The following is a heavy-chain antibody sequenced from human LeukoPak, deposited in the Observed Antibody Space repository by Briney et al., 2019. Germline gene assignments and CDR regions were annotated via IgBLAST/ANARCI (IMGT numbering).Heavy chain of an antibody. J-gene: IGHJ4*02. CDR1: GFTFSNYE. CDR2: ISSRGSTI. V-gene: IGHV3-48*03. D-gene: IGHD5-18*01. Sequence: GGSLRLSWAASGFTFSNYEMNWVRQAPGEGLEWVSYISSRGSTIYYADSVKGRFTISRDNAKNSLYLQMNSLRAEDTAVYYCAQIYTYGSSQFDYWGQGTLVTVSS. CDR3: AQIYTYGSSQFDY.